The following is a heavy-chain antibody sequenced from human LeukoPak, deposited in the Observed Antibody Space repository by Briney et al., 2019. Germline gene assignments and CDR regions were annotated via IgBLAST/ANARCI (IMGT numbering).Heavy chain of an antibody. Sequence: PGGSLRLSCAASGFTFSSYAMHWARQAPGKGLEWVAVVWYDGSKTYSADSVKGRITISRDDSKNTLYLQMNSLRAEDTAVYYCARGVDYYDSGGTIYYWGQGTLVTVSS. CDR1: GFTFSSYA. V-gene: IGHV3-33*01. CDR2: VWYDGSKT. CDR3: ARGVDYYDSGGTIYY. D-gene: IGHD3-22*01. J-gene: IGHJ4*02.